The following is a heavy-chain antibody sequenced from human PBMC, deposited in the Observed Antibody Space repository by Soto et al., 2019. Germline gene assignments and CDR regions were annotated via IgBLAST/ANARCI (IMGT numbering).Heavy chain of an antibody. J-gene: IGHJ4*02. CDR3: AKVTTAAAVDDF. V-gene: IGHV3-30*18. CDR1: GFTFSSYG. Sequence: QVQLVESGGGVVQPGRSLRLSCAASGFTFSSYGMHWVRQAPGKGLEWVAVISYDGSNTYYADSGKGRFTISRDNSNNTLYLQVHSLRAEDTALYFCAKVTTAAAVDDFWGQGTLVTVSS. D-gene: IGHD6-13*01. CDR2: ISYDGSNT.